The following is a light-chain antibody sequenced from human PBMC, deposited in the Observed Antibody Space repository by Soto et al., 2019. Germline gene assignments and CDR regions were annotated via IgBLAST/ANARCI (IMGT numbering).Light chain of an antibody. CDR2: GAS. J-gene: IGKJ1*01. Sequence: DIQMTQSPSSLSASVGDRVTITCRTSQSINTYLNWYQQKPGKAPKILISGASSLQSGVPLRFSGSGSGTDFTLTISSLEPEDIATYYCQESYSPLWGTCGQGTKVEIK. CDR3: QESYSPLWGT. V-gene: IGKV1-39*01. CDR1: QSINTY.